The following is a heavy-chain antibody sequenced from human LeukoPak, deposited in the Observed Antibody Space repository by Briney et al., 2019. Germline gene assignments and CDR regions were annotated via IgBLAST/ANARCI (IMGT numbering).Heavy chain of an antibody. CDR1: GYTFTGYY. J-gene: IGHJ4*02. Sequence: ASVKVSCKSSGYTFTGYYMHWVRQAPGQGLEWMGWINPNSGGTNYAQKFQGRVTMTRDTSISTAYMELSRLRSDDTAVYYCATYSGSYSSDFDYWGQGTLVTVSS. CDR2: INPNSGGT. D-gene: IGHD1-26*01. V-gene: IGHV1-2*02. CDR3: ATYSGSYSSDFDY.